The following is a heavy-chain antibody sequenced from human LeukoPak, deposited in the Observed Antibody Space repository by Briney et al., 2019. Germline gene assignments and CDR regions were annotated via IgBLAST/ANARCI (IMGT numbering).Heavy chain of an antibody. J-gene: IGHJ6*04. CDR2: ISSSSSYI. D-gene: IGHD1-20*01. CDR3: ARLRDNWNDPYYYYGMDV. Sequence: GGSLRLSCAASGFTFSSYSMNWVRRAPGKGLEWVSSISSSSSYIYYADSVKGRFTISRDNAKNSLYLQMNSLRAEDTAVYYCARLRDNWNDPYYYYGMDVWGKGTTVTVSS. V-gene: IGHV3-21*01. CDR1: GFTFSSYS.